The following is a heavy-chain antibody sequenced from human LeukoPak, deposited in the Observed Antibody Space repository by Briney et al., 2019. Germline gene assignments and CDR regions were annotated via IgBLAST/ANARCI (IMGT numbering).Heavy chain of an antibody. V-gene: IGHV3-11*01. D-gene: IGHD3-22*01. CDR3: ARDSPAGPMIVDDAFDI. CDR1: GFTFSDYY. J-gene: IGHJ3*02. Sequence: GGSLRLSCAASGFTFSDYYMSWICQAPGKGLEWVSYISSSGSTIYYADSVKGRFTISRDDAKNSLYLQMNSLRAEDTAVYYCARDSPAGPMIVDDAFDIWGQGTMVTVSS. CDR2: ISSSGSTI.